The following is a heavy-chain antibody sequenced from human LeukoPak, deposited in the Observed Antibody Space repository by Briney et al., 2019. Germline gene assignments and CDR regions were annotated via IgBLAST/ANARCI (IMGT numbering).Heavy chain of an antibody. V-gene: IGHV4-39*01. Sequence: SETLSLTCTVPGDSISSSTYSTTYYWGWIRQPPGKGLEWIGSITYSGTTHYNASLKSRVTISVDTSKNQFSLRLSSVTAADTAVHFCARHGGRYNWSPSDWGQGTLVTVSS. CDR3: ARHGGRYNWSPSD. CDR1: GDSISSSTYSTTYY. CDR2: ITYSGTT. D-gene: IGHD1-20*01. J-gene: IGHJ4*02.